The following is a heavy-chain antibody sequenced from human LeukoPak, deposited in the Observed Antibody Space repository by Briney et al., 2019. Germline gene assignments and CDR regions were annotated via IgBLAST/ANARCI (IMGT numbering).Heavy chain of an antibody. V-gene: IGHV3-43*02. J-gene: IGHJ6*02. CDR3: AKDPASYGSTYYYYGMGV. D-gene: IGHD5-18*01. Sequence: GGSLRLSCAASGFTFDDYAVHWVRQAPGKGLEWVSLISGDGGSTYYADSVKGRFTISRDNSKNSLYLQMNSPRTEDTALYYCAKDPASYGSTYYYYGMGVWGQGTTVTVSS. CDR2: ISGDGGST. CDR1: GFTFDDYA.